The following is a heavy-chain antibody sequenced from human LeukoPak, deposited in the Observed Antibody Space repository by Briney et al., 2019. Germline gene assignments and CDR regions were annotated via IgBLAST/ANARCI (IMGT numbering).Heavy chain of an antibody. CDR1: GGSISSGGYY. CDR3: ARYCSSTSCYPSGYYYYGMDV. Sequence: PSQTLSLTCTVSGGSISSGGYYWSWIRQHPGKGLEWIGYIYYSGSTYYNPSLKSRVTISVDTSKNQFSLKLSSVTAADTAVCYCARYCSSTSCYPSGYYYYGMDVWGKGTTVTVSS. J-gene: IGHJ6*04. D-gene: IGHD2-2*01. V-gene: IGHV4-31*03. CDR2: IYYSGST.